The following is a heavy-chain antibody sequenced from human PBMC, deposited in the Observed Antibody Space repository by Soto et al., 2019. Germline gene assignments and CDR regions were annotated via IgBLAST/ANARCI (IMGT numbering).Heavy chain of an antibody. CDR2: IKQDGSEK. V-gene: IGHV3-7*05. CDR1: GFTFSSYW. J-gene: IGHJ4*02. D-gene: IGHD6-6*01. Sequence: GGSLRLSCAASGFTFSSYWMSWVRQAPGKGLEWVANIKQDGSEKYYVDSVKGRFTISRDNAKNSLYLQMNSLRAEDTAVYYCARESKSAAKRPYSSSYHYWGQGTLVTVSS. CDR3: ARESKSAAKRPYSSSYHY.